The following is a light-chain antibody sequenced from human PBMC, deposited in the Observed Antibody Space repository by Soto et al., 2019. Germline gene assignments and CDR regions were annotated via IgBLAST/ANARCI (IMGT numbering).Light chain of an antibody. CDR2: EVS. V-gene: IGLV2-14*01. CDR3: SSYTSSSCVV. CDR1: SSDVGGYDY. Sequence: QSALTQPASVSESPGQSITISCTGTSSDVGGYDYVSWYRQHPGKAPKLMIYEVSNRPSGVSNRFSGSKSGNTASLTISGLQAEDEADYYCSSYTSSSCVVFGGGTKVTVL. J-gene: IGLJ2*01.